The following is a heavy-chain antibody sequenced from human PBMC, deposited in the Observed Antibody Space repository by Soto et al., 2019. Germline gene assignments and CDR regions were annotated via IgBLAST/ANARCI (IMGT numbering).Heavy chain of an antibody. D-gene: IGHD3-22*01. J-gene: IGHJ4*02. CDR2: ITGTGGNT. V-gene: IGHV3-23*01. CDR3: AKDSSGPLDY. Sequence: GGSLRLSCAGSGFTLSTYGMTWVRQAPGKGLEWVSAITGTGGNTYYVDSVKGRFTSSRDNSKNMLYLQMNSLRAEDTAVYYCAKDSSGPLDYWGQGTLVTVYS. CDR1: GFTLSTYG.